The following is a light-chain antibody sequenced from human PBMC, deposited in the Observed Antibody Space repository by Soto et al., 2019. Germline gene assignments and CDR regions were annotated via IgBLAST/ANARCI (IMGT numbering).Light chain of an antibody. J-gene: IGKJ4*01. Sequence: DIVMTQSPDSLAVSLGERATINCKSSETVSFSSVIKNYLAWYQQKPGQPPKLLISWASTRESGVPDRFSGSGSGSGFTLTISSLQAEDVAVYYCQQYYATPLTFGGGTKVDIK. CDR2: WAS. V-gene: IGKV4-1*01. CDR3: QQYYATPLT. CDR1: ETVSFSSVIKNY.